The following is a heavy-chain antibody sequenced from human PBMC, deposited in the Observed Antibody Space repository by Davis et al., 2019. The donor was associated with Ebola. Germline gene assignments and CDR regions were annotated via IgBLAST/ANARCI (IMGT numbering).Heavy chain of an antibody. Sequence: PGGSLRLSCAASGFTFSSYSMNWVRQAPGKGLEWVAVISDDGGNKYYADSVKGRFTISRDNSKNTVYLQMNSLRVEDTAVYSCAKVQWRGPTMFFGDYFGDYGMDVWGKGTTVTVSS. CDR2: ISDDGGNK. V-gene: IGHV3-30*18. D-gene: IGHD3-10*01. CDR3: AKVQWRGPTMFFGDYFGDYGMDV. CDR1: GFTFSSYS. J-gene: IGHJ6*04.